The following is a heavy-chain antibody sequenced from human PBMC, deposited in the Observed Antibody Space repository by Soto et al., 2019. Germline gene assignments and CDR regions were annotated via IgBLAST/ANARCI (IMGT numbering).Heavy chain of an antibody. V-gene: IGHV4-59*08. J-gene: IGHJ4*02. Sequence: PSETLSLTCTVSGGSISGYYWSWIRQPPGKGLEWIAYIYYSGGTNYDPSLKSRVTISVDTSKNQFSLKLSSVTAADTAVYYCARHGTAVTSRKYYFDYWGQGTLVTISS. CDR2: IYYSGGT. D-gene: IGHD4-17*01. CDR3: ARHGTAVTSRKYYFDY. CDR1: GGSISGYY.